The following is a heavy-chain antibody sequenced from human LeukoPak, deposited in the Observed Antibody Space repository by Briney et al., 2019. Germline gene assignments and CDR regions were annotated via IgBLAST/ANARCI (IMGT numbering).Heavy chain of an antibody. D-gene: IGHD2-2*01. CDR2: ISGSGGST. J-gene: IGHJ4*02. Sequence: SGGSLRLSCAASGFTFSSYAMSWVRQAPGKGLEWVSAISGSGGSTYYADSVKGRFTISRDNSKNTLYLQMNSLRAEDTAVCYCAKLVVPAATPLDYWGQGTLVTVSS. V-gene: IGHV3-23*01. CDR1: GFTFSSYA. CDR3: AKLVVPAATPLDY.